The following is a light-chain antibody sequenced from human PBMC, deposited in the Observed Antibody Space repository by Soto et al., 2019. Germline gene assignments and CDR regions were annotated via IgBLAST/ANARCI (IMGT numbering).Light chain of an antibody. J-gene: IGKJ4*01. Sequence: IQLTQSPSSLSASVGDRVTITCRASQGISSYLGWSQQKPGKAPKLLIYGASTLQSGVPSRFSGSGSGTDFTLTISSLQPEDFATYYCQQLNKYPSTFGGGTKVDIK. CDR3: QQLNKYPST. CDR1: QGISSY. CDR2: GAS. V-gene: IGKV1-9*01.